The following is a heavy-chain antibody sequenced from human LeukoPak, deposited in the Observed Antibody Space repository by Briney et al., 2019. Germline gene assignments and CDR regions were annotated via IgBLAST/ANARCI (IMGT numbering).Heavy chain of an antibody. Sequence: ASVTVSCTASGGTFSSYAISWVRQAPGQGLEWMGGIIPIFGTANYAQKFQGRVTITADESTSTAYMELSSLRSEDTAVYYCARDRSWDTQGYSYGPTFDYWGQGTLVTVSS. V-gene: IGHV1-69*01. CDR1: GGTFSSYA. J-gene: IGHJ4*02. CDR2: IIPIFGTA. CDR3: ARDRSWDTQGYSYGPTFDY. D-gene: IGHD5-18*01.